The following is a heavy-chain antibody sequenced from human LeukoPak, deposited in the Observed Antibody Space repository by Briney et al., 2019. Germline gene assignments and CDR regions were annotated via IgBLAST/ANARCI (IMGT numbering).Heavy chain of an antibody. J-gene: IGHJ5*02. CDR3: ARDRASSSWYGWFDP. CDR2: INHSGST. Sequence: SETLSLTCAVYGGSFSGYYWSWIRQPPGKGLEWIGEINHSGSTNYNPSLKSRVTISVDTSKNQFSLKLSSVTAADTAVYYCARDRASSSWYGWFDPWGQGTLVTVSS. V-gene: IGHV4-34*01. D-gene: IGHD6-13*01. CDR1: GGSFSGYY.